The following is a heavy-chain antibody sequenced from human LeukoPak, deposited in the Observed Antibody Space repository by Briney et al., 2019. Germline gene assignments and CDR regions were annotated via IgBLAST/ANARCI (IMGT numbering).Heavy chain of an antibody. CDR1: GGSFSGYY. J-gene: IGHJ4*02. CDR3: ARRRIVATIDY. D-gene: IGHD5-12*01. Sequence: SETLSLTCAVYGGSFSGYYWSWIRQPPGKGLEWIGEINHSGSTNYNPSLKSRVTISVDTSKNQFSLKLSSVTAGDTAVYYCARRRIVATIDYWGQGTLVTVSS. CDR2: INHSGST. V-gene: IGHV4-34*01.